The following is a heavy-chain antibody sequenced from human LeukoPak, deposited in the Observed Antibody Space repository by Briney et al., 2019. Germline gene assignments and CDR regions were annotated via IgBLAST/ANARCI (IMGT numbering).Heavy chain of an antibody. D-gene: IGHD4-17*01. Sequence: PSETLSLTCAVYGGSFSGYYWSWIRQPAGKGLEWIGRVYTSGSTNYNPSLKSRVTMSIDTSKKQFSLKLRSVTAADTAVYYCARGGYGDPFDYWGQGTLVTVSS. CDR2: VYTSGST. V-gene: IGHV4-59*10. CDR3: ARGGYGDPFDY. J-gene: IGHJ4*02. CDR1: GGSFSGYY.